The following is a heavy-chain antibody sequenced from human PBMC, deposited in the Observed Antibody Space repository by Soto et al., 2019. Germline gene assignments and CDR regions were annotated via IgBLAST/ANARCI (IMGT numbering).Heavy chain of an antibody. CDR2: ISGSGGRT. Sequence: EVQLLESGGGLVQPGGSLRLSCAASGFTFSSYAMSWVRQAPGKGLEWVSAISGSGGRTYYADSVKGRFTISRDNSKNTLYLQMNSLRAEDTAVYYCAKDNRARSSSSCFDYWGQGTLVTVSS. V-gene: IGHV3-23*01. CDR3: AKDNRARSSSSCFDY. CDR1: GFTFSSYA. D-gene: IGHD6-6*01. J-gene: IGHJ4*02.